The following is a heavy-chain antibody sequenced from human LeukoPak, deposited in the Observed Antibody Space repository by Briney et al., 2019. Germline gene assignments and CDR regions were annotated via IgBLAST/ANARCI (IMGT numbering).Heavy chain of an antibody. CDR3: ASGGSASCGGDCYFGY. J-gene: IGHJ4*02. CDR1: GYTFTGYY. V-gene: IGHV1-2*02. D-gene: IGHD2-21*02. CDR2: INPNSGGT. Sequence: ASVKVSCKASGYTFTGYYMHWVRQAPGQGLEWMGWINPNSGGTNYAQKFQGRVTMTRDTSISTAYMELSRLRSDDTAVYYCASGGSASCGGDCYFGYWGQGTLVTVSS.